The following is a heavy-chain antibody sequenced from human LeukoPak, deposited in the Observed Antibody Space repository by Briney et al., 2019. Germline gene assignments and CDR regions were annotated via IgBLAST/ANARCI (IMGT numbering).Heavy chain of an antibody. Sequence: PSETLSLTCTVSGGSISSYYWSWIRQPPGKGLEWIGYIYSSGSTSYKSSLKSRVTISVDTSKNQFSLRLSSVTAADTAVYYCARGRSWGLFDYWGQGTLVTVSS. J-gene: IGHJ4*02. D-gene: IGHD7-27*01. V-gene: IGHV4-59*01. CDR1: GGSISSYY. CDR3: ARGRSWGLFDY. CDR2: IYSSGST.